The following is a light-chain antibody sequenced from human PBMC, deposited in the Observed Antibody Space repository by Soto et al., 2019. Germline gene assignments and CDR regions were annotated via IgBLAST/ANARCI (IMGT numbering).Light chain of an antibody. V-gene: IGKV1-17*01. CDR3: QQLNSYPST. Sequence: DIQMTQSPSSLSASVGDRVTITVGASQSISSNLIWYQQKPGEAPKPLIYTASSLYSGVPSRFSGSGSGTDFTLTISSLQPEDFATYYCQQLNSYPSTFGQGTRLEIK. CDR2: TAS. CDR1: QSISSN. J-gene: IGKJ5*01.